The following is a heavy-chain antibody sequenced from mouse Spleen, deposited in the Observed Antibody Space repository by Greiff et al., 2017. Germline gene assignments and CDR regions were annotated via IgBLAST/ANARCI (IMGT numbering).Heavy chain of an antibody. D-gene: IGHD1-1*01. CDR3: ARHVTTVVATNAMDY. CDR1: GFTFSSYG. CDR2: ISSGGSYT. Sequence: EVQRVESGGDLVKPGGSLKLSCAASGFTFSSYGMSWVRQTPDKRLEWVATISSGGSYTYYPDSVKGRFTISRDNAKNTLYLQMSSLKSEDTAMYYCARHVTTVVATNAMDYWGQGTSVTVSS. J-gene: IGHJ4*01. V-gene: IGHV5-6*01.